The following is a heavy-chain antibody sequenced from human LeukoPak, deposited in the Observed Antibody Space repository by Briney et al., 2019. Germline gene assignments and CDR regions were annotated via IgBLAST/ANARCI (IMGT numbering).Heavy chain of an antibody. J-gene: IGHJ3*02. CDR3: ARRPPSSRVAFDI. D-gene: IGHD6-6*01. CDR2: IYYSGST. Sequence: PSQTLSLTCTVSGGSISSGGYYWSWIRQHPGKGLEWIGYIYYSGSTYYNPSLKSRVTISVDTSKNQFSLKLSSVTAADTAVYYCARRPPSSRVAFDIWGQGTMVTVSS. CDR1: GGSISSGGYY. V-gene: IGHV4-31*03.